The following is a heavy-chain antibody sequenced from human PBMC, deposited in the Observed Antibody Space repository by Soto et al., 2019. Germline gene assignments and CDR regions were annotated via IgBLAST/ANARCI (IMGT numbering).Heavy chain of an antibody. CDR1: GYTFTSYD. CDR3: ARDRLRNDAFDI. CDR2: MNPNSGNT. Sequence: GASVKVSCKASGYTFTSYDINWVRQATGQGLEWMGWMNPNSGNTGYAQKFQGRVTMTTNTSISTAYMELSSLRSDDTAVYYCARDRLRNDAFDIWGQGTMVTVSS. D-gene: IGHD3-16*02. J-gene: IGHJ3*02. V-gene: IGHV1-8*01.